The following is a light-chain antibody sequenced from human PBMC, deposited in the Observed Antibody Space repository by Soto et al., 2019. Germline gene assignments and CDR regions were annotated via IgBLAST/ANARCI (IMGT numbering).Light chain of an antibody. J-gene: IGKJ2*01. CDR2: AES. CDR3: QQSFMTPYT. CDR1: ESIGSH. Sequence: DIQMTQSPSSLSASVGDSVTITCRSSESIGSHLNWYHQKSGRAPKLLIQAESSLQSGVPSRFSGSGSWSHFTLSISSLQPEYFATYYCQQSFMTPYTFGQGTKLEI. V-gene: IGKV1-39*01.